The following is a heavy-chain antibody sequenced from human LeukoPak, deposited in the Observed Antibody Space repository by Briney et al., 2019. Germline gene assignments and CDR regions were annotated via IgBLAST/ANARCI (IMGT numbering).Heavy chain of an antibody. Sequence: SETLSLTCSVSGGSMNSYYWSWIRQSPGKGLEWIGYIYYSGSTNYDPSLKSRVTISVDTSKNQFSLKLSSVTAADTAVYYCARHVWLQPFDYWGQGTLVTVSS. CDR1: GGSMNSYY. CDR3: ARHVWLQPFDY. D-gene: IGHD3-9*01. CDR2: IYYSGST. J-gene: IGHJ4*02. V-gene: IGHV4-59*08.